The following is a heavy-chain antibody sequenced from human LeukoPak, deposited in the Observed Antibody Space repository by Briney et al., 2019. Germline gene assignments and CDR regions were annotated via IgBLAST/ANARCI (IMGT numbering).Heavy chain of an antibody. CDR1: GFTFSSYA. D-gene: IGHD4-17*01. CDR2: ISGSGGST. V-gene: IGHV3-23*01. CDR3: AKDLKVTRTVDY. Sequence: GGSLRLTCAASGFTFSSYAMSWVRQAPGKGLEWVSAISGSGGSTYYADSVKGRFTISRDNSKNTLYLQMNSLRAEDTAVYYCAKDLKVTRTVDYWGQGTLVTVSS. J-gene: IGHJ4*02.